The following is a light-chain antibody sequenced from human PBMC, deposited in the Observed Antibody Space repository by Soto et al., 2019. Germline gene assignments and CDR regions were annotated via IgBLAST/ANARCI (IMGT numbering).Light chain of an antibody. CDR2: GAS. V-gene: IGKV3-20*01. J-gene: IGKJ1*01. CDR3: QQYGSSRWT. CDR1: QSVSSSY. Sequence: EIVLTQSPGTLSLSPGERATLSCRASQSVSSSYLAWYQQRPGQAPRLLIYGASSRATGILDRFSGSGSGKDFTLTISRLEPEDFAVYYCQQYGSSRWTFGQGTKVDI.